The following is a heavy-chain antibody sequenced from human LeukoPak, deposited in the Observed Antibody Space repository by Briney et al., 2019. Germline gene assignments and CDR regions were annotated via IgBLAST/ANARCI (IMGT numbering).Heavy chain of an antibody. J-gene: IGHJ4*02. CDR1: GGSISSSSYY. CDR3: ARLTPGAVAGKGTDY. Sequence: PSETLSLTCTVSGGSISSSSYYWGRIRQPPGKGLEWIGRIYYSGSTYYNPYLKSRVPLSEHTSKNQFSLKLSAVTAADTAVYYCARLTPGAVAGKGTDYWGQGTLVTVSS. CDR2: IYYSGST. V-gene: IGHV4-39*01. D-gene: IGHD6-19*01.